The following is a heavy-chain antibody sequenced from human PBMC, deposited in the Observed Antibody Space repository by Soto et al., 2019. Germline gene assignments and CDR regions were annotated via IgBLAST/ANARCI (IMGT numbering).Heavy chain of an antibody. J-gene: IGHJ4*02. V-gene: IGHV1-18*01. Sequence: QVQLVQSGAEVKKPGASVKVSCKASGYTFTSYGISWVRQAPGQGLEWMGWISAYNGNTNYAQKLKGRGTMTTDTSTSTAYMELRSLRSDHTSVYYCSRAGHHYYGSGSYIFDYCGQGTLVTVSS. CDR1: GYTFTSYG. CDR3: SRAGHHYYGSGSYIFDY. D-gene: IGHD3-10*01. CDR2: ISAYNGNT.